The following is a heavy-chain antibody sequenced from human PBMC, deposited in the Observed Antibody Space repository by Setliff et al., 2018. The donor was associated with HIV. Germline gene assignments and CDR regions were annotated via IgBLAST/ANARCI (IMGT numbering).Heavy chain of an antibody. Sequence: ASVKVSCKASGYTFTNYGINWVRQAPGQGLEWMGWISGYSGGTNFAQKFQDRVTVTRDTPISTAFMELSRLRSDDTAVYYCARDLPAPYYGMDVWGQGTTVTVSS. CDR2: ISGYSGGT. J-gene: IGHJ6*02. D-gene: IGHD2-2*01. CDR1: GYTFTNYG. V-gene: IGHV1-2*02. CDR3: ARDLPAPYYGMDV.